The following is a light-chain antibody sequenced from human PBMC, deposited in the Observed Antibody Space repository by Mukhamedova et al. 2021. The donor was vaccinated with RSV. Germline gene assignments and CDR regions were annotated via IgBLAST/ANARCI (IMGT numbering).Light chain of an antibody. Sequence: VTITCRASQSIGRYLNWYQQKPGEAPKLLIYSASILESGVPSRFSGSGTGTNFSPTVSSLQTEDLATYYCQQSSSIVWTFG. CDR2: SAS. J-gene: IGKJ1*01. CDR1: QSIGRY. V-gene: IGKV1-39*01. CDR3: QQSSSIVWT.